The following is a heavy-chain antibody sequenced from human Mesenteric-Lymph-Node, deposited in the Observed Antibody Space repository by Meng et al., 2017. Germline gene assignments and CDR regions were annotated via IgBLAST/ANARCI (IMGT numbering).Heavy chain of an antibody. D-gene: IGHD6-19*01. V-gene: IGHV4-4*02. Sequence: QVQLQESGPGLVKPSGTLSLTCIVSGDSITGTHWWSWVRQPPGKGLEWIGEIYHIGSTNYNPSLKSRVTILLDKSKNQFSVNLNSVTAADTAVYYCARVGQWLPIDYWGQGTLVTVSS. J-gene: IGHJ4*02. CDR2: IYHIGST. CDR3: ARVGQWLPIDY. CDR1: GDSITGTHW.